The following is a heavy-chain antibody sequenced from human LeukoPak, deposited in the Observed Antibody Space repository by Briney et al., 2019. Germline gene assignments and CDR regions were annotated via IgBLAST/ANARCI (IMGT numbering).Heavy chain of an antibody. CDR1: GYTFTSYD. J-gene: IGHJ5*02. Sequence: GASVKVSCKASGYTFTSYDINWVRQATGQGLEWMGWMNPNSGNTGYAQKFQGRVTITRNTSISTVYMELSSLRSEDTAVYYCARSLGSTSSNWFDPWGQGTLVTVSS. D-gene: IGHD2-2*01. CDR3: ARSLGSTSSNWFDP. V-gene: IGHV1-8*03. CDR2: MNPNSGNT.